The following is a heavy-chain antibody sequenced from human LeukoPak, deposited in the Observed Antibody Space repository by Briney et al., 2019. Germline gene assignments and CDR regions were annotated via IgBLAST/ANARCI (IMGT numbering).Heavy chain of an antibody. Sequence: GASVKVSCKASGGTFSSYAISWVRQAPGQGLEWMGGIIPISGTANYAQKFQGRVTITADESTSTAYMELSSLRSEDTAVYYCARALYNIPSYFAVVDAFDIWGQGIMVTVSS. J-gene: IGHJ3*02. V-gene: IGHV1-69*13. CDR3: ARALYNIPSYFAVVDAFDI. CDR1: GGTFSSYA. D-gene: IGHD2-21*01. CDR2: IIPISGTA.